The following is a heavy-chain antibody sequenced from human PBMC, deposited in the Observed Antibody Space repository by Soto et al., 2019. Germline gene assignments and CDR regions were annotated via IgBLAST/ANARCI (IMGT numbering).Heavy chain of an antibody. Sequence: SVKVSCKASGGTFSSYTISWVRQAPGQGLEWMGRIIPILGIANYAQKFQGRVTITADKSTSTAYMELSSLRSEDTAVYYCASGCTNGVCHGAFDIWGQGTMVTVSS. D-gene: IGHD2-8*01. CDR3: ASGCTNGVCHGAFDI. V-gene: IGHV1-69*02. CDR2: IIPILGIA. CDR1: GGTFSSYT. J-gene: IGHJ3*02.